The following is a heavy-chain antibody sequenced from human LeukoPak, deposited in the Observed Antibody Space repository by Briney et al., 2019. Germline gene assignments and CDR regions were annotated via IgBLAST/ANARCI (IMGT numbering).Heavy chain of an antibody. CDR2: IGGSGADT. V-gene: IGHV3-11*03. Sequence: GGSLRLSCAASGXTFSDCYVSWFRQAPGKGLEWLSYIGGSGADTNYADSVKGRFTTSRDNAKSSLYLQMNSLRAEDTAVYYCAKTLVASPGNTGGPWGQGTLVTVSS. CDR1: GXTFSDCY. CDR3: AKTLVASPGNTGGP. J-gene: IGHJ5*02. D-gene: IGHD6-6*01.